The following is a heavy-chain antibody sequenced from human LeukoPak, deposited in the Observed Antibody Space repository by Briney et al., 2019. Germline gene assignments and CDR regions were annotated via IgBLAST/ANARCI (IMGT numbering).Heavy chain of an antibody. V-gene: IGHV4-34*01. CDR3: ARAGSGGWTFDY. CDR1: GGSFSNYY. J-gene: IGHJ4*02. Sequence: SETLSLTCAVYGGSFSNYYWSWIRQSPGKGLEWIGEITHSGSTNYNPSLKSRVTISVDTSKNQFSLQLNSVTPGDTAVYYCARAGSGGWTFDYWGQGTLVTVSS. D-gene: IGHD6-19*01. CDR2: ITHSGST.